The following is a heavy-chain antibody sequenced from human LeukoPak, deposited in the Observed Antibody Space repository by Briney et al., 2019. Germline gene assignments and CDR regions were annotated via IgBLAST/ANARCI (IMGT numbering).Heavy chain of an antibody. CDR3: AKWPSMRFFEF. V-gene: IGHV3-23*01. J-gene: IGHJ4*02. D-gene: IGHD6-6*01. Sequence: GGSLRLSCAASGFTLSSYAMSWVRQAPEKGLEWVSGIGGSGSTTNYAESVKGRFTISRDNSKSTLYLQMNSLRAEDTVVYYCAKWPSMRFFEFWGQGTLVTVSS. CDR1: GFTLSSYA. CDR2: IGGSGSTT.